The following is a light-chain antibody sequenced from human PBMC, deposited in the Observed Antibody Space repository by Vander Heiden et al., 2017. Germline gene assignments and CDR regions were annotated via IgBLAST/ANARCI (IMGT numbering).Light chain of an antibody. CDR1: QSVSSN. CDR2: GAS. Sequence: EIVMTQSPATLSVSPGERATLSCRASQSVSSNLAWYQQKPGQAPRLLIYGASTRATGIPARFSGSGSGTEFTLTISSLQSEDFAVYYCQQYNNWPITFGQGKRLEIK. CDR3: QQYNNWPIT. J-gene: IGKJ5*01. V-gene: IGKV3-15*01.